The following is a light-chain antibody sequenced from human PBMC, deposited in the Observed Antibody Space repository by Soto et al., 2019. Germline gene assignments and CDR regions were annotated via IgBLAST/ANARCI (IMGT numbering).Light chain of an antibody. CDR2: GAS. V-gene: IGKV3-20*01. Sequence: EIVLTQSPATLSLSPGERATLSCRASQSISSSYLAWYQQKPGQAPRLLIYGASTRATGIPDRFSGSGSGTDFILTINRLEPEDFAVYYCQQYDTSFTFGPGTKVDI. CDR3: QQYDTSFT. CDR1: QSISSSY. J-gene: IGKJ3*01.